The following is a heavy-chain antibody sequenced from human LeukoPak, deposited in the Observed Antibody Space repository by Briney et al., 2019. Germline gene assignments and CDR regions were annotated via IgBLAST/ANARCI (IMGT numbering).Heavy chain of an antibody. J-gene: IGHJ4*02. V-gene: IGHV6-1*01. CDR1: GDSVSNNSAI. CDR2: TYYRSKWYN. Sequence: SQTLSLTCAISGDSVSNNSAIWIWIRQSPSRGLQCLGRTYYRSKWYNDYAVSVKSRITLNVDTSKNQFSLQQNSVTPEDTAVYYCARSSNLHYFDYWGQGTQVTVSS. CDR3: ARSSNLHYFDY.